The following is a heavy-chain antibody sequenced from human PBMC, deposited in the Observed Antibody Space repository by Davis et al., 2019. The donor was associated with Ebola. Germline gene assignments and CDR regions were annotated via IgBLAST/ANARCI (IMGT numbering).Heavy chain of an antibody. CDR2: INPSGGST. D-gene: IGHD3-10*01. J-gene: IGHJ4*02. Sequence: ASVKVSCKASGYTFTSYYMHWVRQAPGQGLEWMGIINPSGGSTSYAQKFQGRVTMTRDTSTNTVYLELSSLRSEDTAVYYCARALRGLDFDYWGQGTLVTVSS. V-gene: IGHV1-46*01. CDR3: ARALRGLDFDY. CDR1: GYTFTSYY.